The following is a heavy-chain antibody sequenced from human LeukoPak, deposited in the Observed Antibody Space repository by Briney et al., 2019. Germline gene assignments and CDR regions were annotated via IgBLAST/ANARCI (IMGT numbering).Heavy chain of an antibody. V-gene: IGHV4-34*01. CDR3: ARSAGYSGGVGDAFDI. CDR2: INHSGST. CDR1: GGSFSGYY. D-gene: IGHD2-21*01. Sequence: PSETLSLTCAVYGGSFSGYYWSWTRQPPGKGLEWIGEINHSGSTNYNPSLKSRVTISVDTSKNQFSLKLSSVTAEDTAVYYCARSAGYSGGVGDAFDIWGQGTMVTVSS. J-gene: IGHJ3*02.